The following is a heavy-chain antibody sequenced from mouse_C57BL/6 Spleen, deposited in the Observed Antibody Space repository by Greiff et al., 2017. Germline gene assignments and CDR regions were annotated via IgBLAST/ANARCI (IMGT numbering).Heavy chain of an antibody. Sequence: QVQLQQPGAELVMPGASVKLSCKASGYTFTSYWMHWVKQRPGQGLEWIGEIDPSDSYTNYNQKFKGKSTLTVDKSSSTAYMQLSSLTSEDCAVYYCARIYLDCWGQGATLTVAS. CDR2: IDPSDSYT. J-gene: IGHJ2*01. V-gene: IGHV1-69*01. CDR3: ARIYLDC. CDR1: GYTFTSYW.